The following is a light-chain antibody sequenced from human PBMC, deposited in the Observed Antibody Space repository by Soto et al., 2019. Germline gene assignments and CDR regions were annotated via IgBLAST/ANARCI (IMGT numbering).Light chain of an antibody. Sequence: QAVLTQPPSVSAAPGQKVTISCSGSSSNIGNHLVSWYHQLPGTAPKLLIYDDNKRPSGIPDRFSGSKSGTSATLGITGLQTGDEADYYCGTWDGSLSAAVFGGGTKLTVL. CDR3: GTWDGSLSAAV. CDR1: SSNIGNHL. J-gene: IGLJ3*02. V-gene: IGLV1-51*01. CDR2: DDN.